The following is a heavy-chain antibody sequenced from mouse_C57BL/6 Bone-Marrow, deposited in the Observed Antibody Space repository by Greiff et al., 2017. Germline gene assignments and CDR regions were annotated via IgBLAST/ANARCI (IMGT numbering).Heavy chain of an antibody. CDR1: GFTFSSYG. CDR2: ISSGGSYP. D-gene: IGHD1-1*01. J-gene: IGHJ2*01. V-gene: IGHV5-6*01. Sequence: EVQLVESGGDLVKPGGSLKLSCAASGFTFSSYGMSWVRQTPDKRLEWVATISSGGSYPYYPDSVKGRFTISRDNAKNTLYLQMSSLKSEDTAMYYCEREGCDYGSSSEYGGQGTTHTVSS. CDR3: EREGCDYGSSSEY.